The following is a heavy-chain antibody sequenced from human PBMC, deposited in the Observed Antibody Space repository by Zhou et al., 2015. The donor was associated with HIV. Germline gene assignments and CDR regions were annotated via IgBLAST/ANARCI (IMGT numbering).Heavy chain of an antibody. CDR2: ILPLFGTT. V-gene: IGHV1-69*06. D-gene: IGHD5-18*01. CDR1: GGTFSGYA. J-gene: IGHJ5*02. Sequence: QVQLVQSGAEVRKPGSSVKVSCKASGGTFSGYAITWVRQAPGQGLEWMGGILPLFGTTYYTQEFQGRATITADRSTSTAYLELSSLRSEDTAVYYCARSSNGGYRDNWFDPWGQGTLVTVSS. CDR3: ARSSNGGYRDNWFDP.